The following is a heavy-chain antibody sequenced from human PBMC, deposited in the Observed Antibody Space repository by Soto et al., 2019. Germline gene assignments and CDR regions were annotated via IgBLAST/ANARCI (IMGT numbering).Heavy chain of an antibody. Sequence: QVQLVQSGAEVKKPGSSVKVSCKASGGTFSSYAISWVRQAPGQGLEWMGGIIPIFGTANYAQKFQGRVTITADESTSTAYVERSSLRSEDTAVYYCARGQLTTVTPLGGMDVWGQGTTVTVSS. J-gene: IGHJ6*02. CDR1: GGTFSSYA. V-gene: IGHV1-69*12. D-gene: IGHD4-17*01. CDR3: ARGQLTTVTPLGGMDV. CDR2: IIPIFGTA.